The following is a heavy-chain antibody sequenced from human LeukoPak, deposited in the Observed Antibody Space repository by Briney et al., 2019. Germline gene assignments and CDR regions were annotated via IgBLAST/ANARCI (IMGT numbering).Heavy chain of an antibody. CDR3: ARSATHSALDY. Sequence: ASVNVSFKASGYTFTSYYMHWVRQAPGQGLEWMGIINPSGGSTSYAQKFQGRVTMTRDTSTSTVYMELSSLRSEDTAVYYCARSATHSALDYWGQGTLVTVSS. CDR2: INPSGGST. D-gene: IGHD1-26*01. CDR1: GYTFTSYY. V-gene: IGHV1-46*01. J-gene: IGHJ4*02.